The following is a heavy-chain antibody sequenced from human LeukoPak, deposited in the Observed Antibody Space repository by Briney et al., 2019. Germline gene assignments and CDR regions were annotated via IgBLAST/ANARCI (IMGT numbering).Heavy chain of an antibody. Sequence: GASVKVSCKASGYTFTSYGISWVRQAPGQGLEWMGWISAYNGNTNYAQKLQGRVTMTTDTSTSTAYMELRSLRSDDTAVYYCAGDGARVYYGSGSYSMDYYYYGMGVWGQGTTVTVSS. J-gene: IGHJ6*02. D-gene: IGHD3-10*01. CDR2: ISAYNGNT. V-gene: IGHV1-18*01. CDR3: AGDGARVYYGSGSYSMDYYYYGMGV. CDR1: GYTFTSYG.